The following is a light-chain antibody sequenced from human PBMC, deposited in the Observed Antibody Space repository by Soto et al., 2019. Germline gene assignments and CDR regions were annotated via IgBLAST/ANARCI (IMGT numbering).Light chain of an antibody. CDR2: DAS. V-gene: IGKV1-13*02. Sequence: AIQMTQSPSSLSASVGDRVTISCRASQGIGNALGWYQQKPGKPPKVLIYDASTLESGVPSRFSGSGSGTEFTLTISSLQTDDFATYYCQQYNSYSSWTFGQGTKVDIK. J-gene: IGKJ1*01. CDR3: QQYNSYSSWT. CDR1: QGIGNA.